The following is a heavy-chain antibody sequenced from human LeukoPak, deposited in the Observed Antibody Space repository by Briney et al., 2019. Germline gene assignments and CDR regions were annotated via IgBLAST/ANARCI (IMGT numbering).Heavy chain of an antibody. CDR1: GFTFSNAW. Sequence: GSLRLSCAASGFTFSNAWMSWVRQAPGKGLEWVGRIKSKTDGGTTDYAAPVKGRFTISRDNAKNSLYLQMNSLRAEDTAVYYCASADYYDSSGYYMGVDYWGQGTLVTVSS. V-gene: IGHV3-15*01. J-gene: IGHJ4*02. CDR3: ASADYYDSSGYYMGVDY. CDR2: IKSKTDGGTT. D-gene: IGHD3-22*01.